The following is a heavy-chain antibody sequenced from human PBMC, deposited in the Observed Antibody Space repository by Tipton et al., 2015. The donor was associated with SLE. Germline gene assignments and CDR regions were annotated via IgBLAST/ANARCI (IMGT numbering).Heavy chain of an antibody. J-gene: IGHJ4*02. CDR2: IYYSGST. CDR1: GGSISSYY. V-gene: IGHV4-59*01. D-gene: IGHD2-21*01. Sequence: TLSLTCTVSGGSISSYYWGWIRQPPGKGLEWIAYIYYSGSTKYNPSLKSRVTISLDTSKNQFSLKLSSVTAADTAVYYCARDPQGDGGYFDYWGQGTLVTVSS. CDR3: ARDPQGDGGYFDY.